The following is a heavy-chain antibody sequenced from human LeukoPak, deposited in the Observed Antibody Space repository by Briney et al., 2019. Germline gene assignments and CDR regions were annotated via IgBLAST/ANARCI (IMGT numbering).Heavy chain of an antibody. CDR2: ISYTGTYI. Sequence: GGSLRLSCAASAFSLNAYNMNWVRQAPGKGLEWVSSISYTGTYIYYADSVLGRFTISRDNSNNTVFLEMNSLTADDTAVYFCARDSAGNQYSSGNFDLWGQGTLVTVSS. CDR1: AFSLNAYN. CDR3: ARDSAGNQYSSGNFDL. D-gene: IGHD3-10*01. V-gene: IGHV3-21*04. J-gene: IGHJ4*02.